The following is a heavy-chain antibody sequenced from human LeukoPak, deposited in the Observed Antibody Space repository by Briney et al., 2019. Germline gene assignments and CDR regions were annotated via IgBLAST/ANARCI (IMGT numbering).Heavy chain of an antibody. J-gene: IGHJ4*02. Sequence: PSETLSLTCAVSGGSIENNHWAWIRLPAGKGLEWIGRLHVSGNTNFNPSLKSRVTISVDTSKNQFSLKVTSMTAADTAVYFCARDPLRSSFDSWGQGILVTVAP. D-gene: IGHD1-26*01. CDR3: ARDPLRSSFDS. V-gene: IGHV4-4*07. CDR1: GGSIENNH. CDR2: LHVSGNT.